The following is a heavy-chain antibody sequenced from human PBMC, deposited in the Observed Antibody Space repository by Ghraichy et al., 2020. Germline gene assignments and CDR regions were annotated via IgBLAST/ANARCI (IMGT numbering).Heavy chain of an antibody. D-gene: IGHD5-24*01. Sequence: SETLSLTCAVYGGSFSGYYWSWIRQPPGKGLEWIGEINHSGSTNYNPSLKSRVTISVDTSKNQFSLKLSSVTAADTAVYYCARGPPRRDGYKRGFDYWGQGTLVTVSS. J-gene: IGHJ4*02. V-gene: IGHV4-34*01. CDR2: INHSGST. CDR3: ARGPPRRDGYKRGFDY. CDR1: GGSFSGYY.